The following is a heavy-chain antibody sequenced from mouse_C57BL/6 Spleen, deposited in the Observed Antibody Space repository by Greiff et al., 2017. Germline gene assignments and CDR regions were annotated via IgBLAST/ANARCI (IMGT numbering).Heavy chain of an antibody. D-gene: IGHD2-5*01. V-gene: IGHV1-69*01. Sequence: QVQLQQPGAELVMPGASVKLSCKASGYTFTSYWMHWVKQRPGQGLEWIGEIDPSDSYTNYNQKFKGKSTLTEDKSSSTAYMQLSSLTSEDSAVYYCARHYSNYEGYFDVWGTGTTVTVSS. CDR2: IDPSDSYT. CDR1: GYTFTSYW. CDR3: ARHYSNYEGYFDV. J-gene: IGHJ1*03.